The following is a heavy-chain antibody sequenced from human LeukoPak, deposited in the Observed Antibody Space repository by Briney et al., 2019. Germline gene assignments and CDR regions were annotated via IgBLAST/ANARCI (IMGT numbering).Heavy chain of an antibody. Sequence: PSETLSLTCTVSGGSISSYYWSWIRQPPGKGLEWIGYISYSGSTNYHPSLKSRLTMSVDTSKNQFSVKLSSVTAADTAVYYCARQTSSGRFGYWGQGILVTVSS. V-gene: IGHV4-59*08. J-gene: IGHJ4*02. CDR1: GGSISSYY. CDR2: ISYSGST. CDR3: ARQTSSGRFGY. D-gene: IGHD6-19*01.